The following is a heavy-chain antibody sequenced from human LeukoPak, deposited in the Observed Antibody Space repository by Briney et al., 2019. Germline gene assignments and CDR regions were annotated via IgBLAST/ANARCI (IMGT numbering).Heavy chain of an antibody. D-gene: IGHD1-26*01. J-gene: IGHJ1*01. CDR2: ISYDGSNK. Sequence: GGSLRLSCAASGFTFSSYAMHWVRQAPGKGLEWVAVISYDGSNKYYADSVKGRFTISRDNSKNTLYLQMNSLRAEDTAVYYCARDQIVGVTLEYFQHWGQGTLVTVSS. V-gene: IGHV3-30*04. CDR3: ARDQIVGVTLEYFQH. CDR1: GFTFSSYA.